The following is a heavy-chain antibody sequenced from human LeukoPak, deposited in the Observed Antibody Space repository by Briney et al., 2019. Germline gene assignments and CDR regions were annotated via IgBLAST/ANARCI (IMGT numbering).Heavy chain of an antibody. Sequence: GGSLRLSCVASGFTFSSYAMTWVRQPPGKGLEWVSSIVGSSSTYYADSLKGRFTISRDNAKNSLYLQMNSLRAEDTAVYYCARIGAGSSRDYWGQGTLVTVSS. CDR1: GFTFSSYA. D-gene: IGHD6-13*01. J-gene: IGHJ4*02. CDR2: IVGSSST. V-gene: IGHV3-21*01. CDR3: ARIGAGSSRDY.